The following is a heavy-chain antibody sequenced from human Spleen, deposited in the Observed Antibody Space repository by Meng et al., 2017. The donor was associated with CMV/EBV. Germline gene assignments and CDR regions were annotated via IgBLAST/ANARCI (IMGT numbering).Heavy chain of an antibody. CDR1: GFTFSDYY. CDR3: AIDYNGYDTFDY. D-gene: IGHD5-12*01. J-gene: IGHJ4*02. Sequence: GESLKISCAASGFTFSDYYMNWIRQAPGKGLEWVSYISSSGGTTYYADSVKGRFTISRDNAKNSLYLQMNSLRVEDTAIYYCAIDYNGYDTFDYWGQGTQVTVSS. V-gene: IGHV3-11*01. CDR2: ISSSGGTT.